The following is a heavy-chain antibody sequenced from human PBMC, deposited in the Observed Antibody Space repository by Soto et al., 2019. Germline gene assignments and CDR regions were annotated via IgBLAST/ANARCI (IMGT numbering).Heavy chain of an antibody. CDR1: GYTFTSYG. CDR3: AREMSSSGWLGCFDP. D-gene: IGHD6-19*01. V-gene: IGHV1-18*01. J-gene: IGHJ5*02. CDR2: ISAYNGNT. Sequence: GASVKVSCKASGYTFTSYGISWVRQAPGQGLEWMGWISAYNGNTNYAQKLQGRVTMTTDTSTSTAYMELRSLRSDDTAVYYCAREMSSSGWLGCFDPWGQGTLVTVSS.